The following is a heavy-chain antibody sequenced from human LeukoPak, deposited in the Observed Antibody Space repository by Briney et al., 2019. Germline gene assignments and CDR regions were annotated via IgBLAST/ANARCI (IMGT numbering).Heavy chain of an antibody. Sequence: SETLSLTCAVSGASISGSGYYWGWIRQPPGKGLEWIGNIYSSGSTYYNASLQSRVTISIDTSKNQFSLRLNSVTAADTAVYYCARCDRGGGTGDNWFDPWGQGTLVTVSS. CDR3: ARCDRGGGTGDNWFDP. CDR1: GASISGSGYY. CDR2: IYSSGST. J-gene: IGHJ5*02. V-gene: IGHV4-39*01. D-gene: IGHD1-26*01.